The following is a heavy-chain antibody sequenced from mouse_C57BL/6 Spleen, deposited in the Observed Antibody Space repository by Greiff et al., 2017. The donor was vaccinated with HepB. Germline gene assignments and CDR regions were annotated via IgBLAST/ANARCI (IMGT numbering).Heavy chain of an antibody. V-gene: IGHV1-39*01. Sequence: VHVKQSGPELVKPGASVKISCKASGYSFTDYNMNWVKQSNGKSLEWIGVINPNYGTTSYNQKFKGKATLTVDQSSSTAYMQLNSLTSEDSAVYYCARWEAGGYYGGAMDYWGQGTSVTVSS. CDR3: ARWEAGGYYGGAMDY. J-gene: IGHJ4*01. CDR1: GYSFTDYN. D-gene: IGHD2-3*01. CDR2: INPNYGTT.